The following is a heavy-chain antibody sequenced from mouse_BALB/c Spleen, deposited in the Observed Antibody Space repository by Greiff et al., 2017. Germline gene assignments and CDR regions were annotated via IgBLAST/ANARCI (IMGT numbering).Heavy chain of an antibody. CDR2: ISSGSSTL. CDR3: ARSEGLLLRYALDY. J-gene: IGHJ3*01. Sequence: EVQGVESGGGLVQPGGSRKLSCAASGFTFSSFGMHWVRQAPEKGLEWVAYISSGSSTLYYADTVKGRFTISRDNPKNTLFLQMTSLRSEDTAMYYCARSEGLLLRYALDYWGQGTLVTVSA. CDR1: GFTFSSFG. V-gene: IGHV5-17*02. D-gene: IGHD1-1*01.